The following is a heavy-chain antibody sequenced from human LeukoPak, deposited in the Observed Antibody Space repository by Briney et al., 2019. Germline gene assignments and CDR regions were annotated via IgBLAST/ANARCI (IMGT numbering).Heavy chain of an antibody. D-gene: IGHD1-26*01. CDR3: AREWQWQLLIVYS. V-gene: IGHV3-30*02. CDR1: GFTFSSYC. Sequence: GGSLRLSCAASGFTFSSYCMHWVRQAPGKGLEWVAFIRYDGSNKYYAASVKGRFTIFRDNSKNPLYLQMNSVRADDTAVYYCAREWQWQLLIVYSWGQGTLVTVSS. CDR2: IRYDGSNK. J-gene: IGHJ4*02.